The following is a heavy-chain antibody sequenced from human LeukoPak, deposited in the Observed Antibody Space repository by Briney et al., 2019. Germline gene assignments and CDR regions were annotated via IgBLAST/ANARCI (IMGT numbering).Heavy chain of an antibody. J-gene: IGHJ6*03. D-gene: IGHD5-12*01. CDR1: GDSISSYY. Sequence: PSETLSLTCTVSGDSISSYYWSWIRQPPGKGLEWIGYIYYSGSTNYNPSLKSRVTISVDTSKNQFSLKLSSVTAADTAVYYCARDREVATIFNSYYYMDVWGKGTTVTVSS. CDR2: IYYSGST. V-gene: IGHV4-59*01. CDR3: ARDREVATIFNSYYYMDV.